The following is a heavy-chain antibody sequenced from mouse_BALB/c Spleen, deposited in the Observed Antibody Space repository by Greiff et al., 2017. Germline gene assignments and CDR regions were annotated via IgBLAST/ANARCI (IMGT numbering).Heavy chain of an antibody. CDR2: ISSGGSYT. CDR3: ARRGKD. V-gene: IGHV5-6*02. Sequence: EVKLVESGGDLVKPGGSLKLSCAASGFTFSSYGMSWVRQTPDKRLEWVATISSGGSYTYYPDSVKGRFTISRDNAKITLYLQMSSLKSEDTAMYYCARRGKDWGQGTLVTASA. J-gene: IGHJ3*01. CDR1: GFTFSSYG.